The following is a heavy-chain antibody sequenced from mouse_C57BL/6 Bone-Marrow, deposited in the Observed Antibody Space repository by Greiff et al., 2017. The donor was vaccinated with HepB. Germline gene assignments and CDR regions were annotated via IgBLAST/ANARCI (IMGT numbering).Heavy chain of an antibody. CDR2: FYPGSGSI. Sequence: VQLQQSGAELGKPGASVKLSCKASGYTFTEYTIHWVKQRPGQGLEWIGWFYPGSGSIKYNEKFKDKATLTADKSSGKLYMELCRVTSEDSSVYLDSRHLYCGNDYFDYWGQGTTLTVSS. V-gene: IGHV1-62-2*01. J-gene: IGHJ2*01. CDR1: GYTFTEYT. D-gene: IGHD1-1*01. CDR3: SRHLYCGNDYFDY.